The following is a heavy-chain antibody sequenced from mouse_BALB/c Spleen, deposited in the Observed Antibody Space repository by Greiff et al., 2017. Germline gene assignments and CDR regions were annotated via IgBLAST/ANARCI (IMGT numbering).Heavy chain of an antibody. J-gene: IGHJ1*01. Sequence: VQLVESGPGLVAPSQSLSITCTVSGFSLTSYGVHWVRQPPGKGLEWLGVIWAGGSTNYNSALMSRLSISKDNSKSQVFLKMNSLQTDDTAMYYCASLYYYGSSYGYFDVWGAGTTVTVSS. V-gene: IGHV2-9*02. CDR2: IWAGGST. D-gene: IGHD1-1*01. CDR1: GFSLTSYG. CDR3: ASLYYYGSSYGYFDV.